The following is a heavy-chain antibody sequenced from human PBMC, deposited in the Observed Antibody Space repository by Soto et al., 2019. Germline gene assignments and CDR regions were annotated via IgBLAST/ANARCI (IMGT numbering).Heavy chain of an antibody. D-gene: IGHD5-12*01. CDR3: ARVNLQSWLYNWFDP. V-gene: IGHV4-61*01. Sequence: NPSETLSLTCTVSGCSVSSGSYYWSWIRKPPGKGLEWIGYIYYSGSTNYNPSLKSRVTISVDTSKNQFSLKLSSVTAADTAVYYCARVNLQSWLYNWFDPWGQGTLVTVSS. J-gene: IGHJ5*02. CDR2: IYYSGST. CDR1: GCSVSSGSYY.